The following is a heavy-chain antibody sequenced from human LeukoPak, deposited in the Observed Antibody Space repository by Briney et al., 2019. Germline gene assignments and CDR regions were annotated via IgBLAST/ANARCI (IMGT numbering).Heavy chain of an antibody. D-gene: IGHD1-7*01. J-gene: IGHJ4*02. CDR2: IYSGGSA. CDR1: GFTFSSYA. CDR3: ARGPGITGTTDY. Sequence: GGSLRLSCAASGFTFSSYAMSWVRQAPGKGLEWVPVIYSGGSAYYADSVKGRFTISRDNSKNTLYLQMNSLRAEDTAVYYCARGPGITGTTDYWGQGTLVTVSS. V-gene: IGHV3-53*01.